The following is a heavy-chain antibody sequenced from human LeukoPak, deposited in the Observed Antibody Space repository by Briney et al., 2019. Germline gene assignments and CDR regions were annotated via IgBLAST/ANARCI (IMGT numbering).Heavy chain of an antibody. CDR3: ARGTEYNYDRFDD. Sequence: GGSLRLSCAASGFTFSDFYMSWIRQAPGKGLEWLSYISPTDYTNYADSVKGRFTISRDNAKTSMYLQMNSLRVEDTAVYFCARGTEYNYDRFDDWGQGTLVTVSS. J-gene: IGHJ4*02. D-gene: IGHD5-18*01. V-gene: IGHV3-11*06. CDR2: ISPTDYT. CDR1: GFTFSDFY.